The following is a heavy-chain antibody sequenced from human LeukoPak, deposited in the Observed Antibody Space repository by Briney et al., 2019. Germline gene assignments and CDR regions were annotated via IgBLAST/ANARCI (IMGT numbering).Heavy chain of an antibody. CDR2: IYHSGYT. J-gene: IGHJ4*02. D-gene: IGHD3-10*01. V-gene: IGHV4-39*01. CDR1: GXSINSSSYY. CDR3: ARSSMFRGVTVDY. Sequence: PSETLSLTCTVSGXSINSSSYYWGWIRQPPGVALEWIGSIYHSGYTYYNPSLKSRVTISVDTSKSQFSLKLSSVTAADTAVYYCARSSMFRGVTVDYWGQGTLVTVSS.